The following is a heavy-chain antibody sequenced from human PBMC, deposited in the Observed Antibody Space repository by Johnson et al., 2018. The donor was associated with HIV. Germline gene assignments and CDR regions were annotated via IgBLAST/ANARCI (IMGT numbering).Heavy chain of an antibody. CDR2: ISGSGGNT. J-gene: IGHJ3*02. Sequence: VQLVESGGGLVQPGESLRLSCAASGFTFGIYAMSWVRQAPGKGLEWVSAISGSGGNTYYADSVKGRFTISRDNSKNTRYLKMNSLRAEDTAVYYCAKFGCSGGSCYSVMADAYDIWGQGTMVTVSS. V-gene: IGHV3-23*04. D-gene: IGHD2-15*01. CDR1: GFTFGIYA. CDR3: AKFGCSGGSCYSVMADAYDI.